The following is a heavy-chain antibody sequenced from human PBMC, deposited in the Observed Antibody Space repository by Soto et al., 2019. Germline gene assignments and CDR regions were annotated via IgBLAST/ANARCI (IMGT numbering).Heavy chain of an antibody. J-gene: IGHJ6*02. CDR1: GFTFDDYT. D-gene: IGHD2-15*01. CDR2: ISWDGGST. Sequence: EVQLVESGGVVVQPGGSLRLSCAASGFTFDDYTMHWVRQAPGKGLEWVSLISWDGGSTYYADSVKGRFTISRDNSKNSLYLQMNSLRTEDTALYYCAKDLGYCSGGSCYPNYYYYYGMDVWGQGTTVTVSS. V-gene: IGHV3-43*01. CDR3: AKDLGYCSGGSCYPNYYYYYGMDV.